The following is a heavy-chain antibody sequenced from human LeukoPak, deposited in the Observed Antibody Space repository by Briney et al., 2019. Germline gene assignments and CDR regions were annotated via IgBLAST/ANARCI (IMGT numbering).Heavy chain of an antibody. CDR2: IRYDGSNK. CDR3: ARWRYYDSSGYYDAFDI. Sequence: QSGGSLRLSCAASGFTFSSYGMHWVRQAPGKGLEWVAFIRYDGSNKYYADSVKGRFTISRDNSKNTLYLQMNSLRAEDTAVYYCARWRYYDSSGYYDAFDIWGQGTMVTVSS. CDR1: GFTFSSYG. J-gene: IGHJ3*02. V-gene: IGHV3-30*02. D-gene: IGHD3-22*01.